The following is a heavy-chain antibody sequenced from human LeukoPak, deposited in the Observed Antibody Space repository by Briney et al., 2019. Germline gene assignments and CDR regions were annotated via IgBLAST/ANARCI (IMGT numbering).Heavy chain of an antibody. J-gene: IGHJ3*02. D-gene: IGHD5-24*01. Sequence: PGGSLRLSCVASGFTFSSYEMNWVRQAPGKGLEWVSYISSSGSTIYYADSVKGRFTISRDNAKNSLYLQMNSLRAEDTAVYYCARDQFIHAFDIWGQGTMVTVSS. CDR1: GFTFSSYE. V-gene: IGHV3-48*03. CDR3: ARDQFIHAFDI. CDR2: ISSSGSTI.